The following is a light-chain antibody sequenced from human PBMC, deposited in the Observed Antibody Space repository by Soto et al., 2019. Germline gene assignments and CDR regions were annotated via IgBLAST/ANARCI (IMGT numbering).Light chain of an antibody. J-gene: IGKJ4*02. CDR1: QSVSSY. V-gene: IGKV3-11*01. Sequence: EIVLTQSPTTLSLSPGERATLSCRASQSVSSYLAWYQQKPGQAPRLLIHDASNRATGIPARFSGSGSGTDFTRTIGSIELEDFAVYYCQQGSNWLFTFGGGTKVEIK. CDR2: DAS. CDR3: QQGSNWLFT.